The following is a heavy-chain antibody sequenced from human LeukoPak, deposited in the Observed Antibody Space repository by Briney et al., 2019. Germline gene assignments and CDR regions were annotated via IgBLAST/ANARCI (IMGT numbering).Heavy chain of an antibody. CDR2: INPNSGGT. CDR3: ARDFRGYRDYYYYYMDV. D-gene: IGHD5-12*01. J-gene: IGHJ6*03. Sequence: ASVKVSCKASGYTFTGYYMHWVRQAPGQGLEWMGWINPNSGGTNYAQKFQGRVTMTRDTSISTAYMELSRLRSDDTAVYYCARDFRGYRDYYYYYMDVWGKGTTVTISS. V-gene: IGHV1-2*02. CDR1: GYTFTGYY.